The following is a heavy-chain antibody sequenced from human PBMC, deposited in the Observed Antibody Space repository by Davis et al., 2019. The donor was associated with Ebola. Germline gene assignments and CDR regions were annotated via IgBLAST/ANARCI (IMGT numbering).Heavy chain of an antibody. V-gene: IGHV3-21*04. CDR2: ISSSSSYI. J-gene: IGHJ4*02. CDR3: AKGVHTDY. CDR1: GFTFSSYS. Sequence: GGSLRLSCAASGFTFSSYSMNWVRQAPGKGLEWVSSISSSSSYIYYADSVKGRFTISRDNSKNTLYLQMNSLRAEDTAVYYCAKGVHTDYWGQGTLVTVSS.